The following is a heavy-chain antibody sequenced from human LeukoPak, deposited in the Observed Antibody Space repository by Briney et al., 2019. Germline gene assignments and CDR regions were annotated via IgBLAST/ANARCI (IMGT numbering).Heavy chain of an antibody. CDR2: INHSGST. CDR1: GGSFSGYY. D-gene: IGHD2-2*02. CDR3: ARTNFVVVPAAIRGRYNWFDP. Sequence: PSETLSPTCAVYGGSFSGYYWSWIRQPPGKGLEWIGEINHSGSTNYNPSLKSRVTISVDTSKNQFSLKLSSVTAADTAVYYCARTNFVVVPAAIRGRYNWFDPWGQGTLVTVSS. J-gene: IGHJ5*02. V-gene: IGHV4-34*01.